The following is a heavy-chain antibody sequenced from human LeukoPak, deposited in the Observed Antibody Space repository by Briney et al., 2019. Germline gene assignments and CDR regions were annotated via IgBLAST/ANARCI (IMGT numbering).Heavy chain of an antibody. D-gene: IGHD5-12*01. CDR2: ISSSSSTI. CDR1: GFTFSSQS. Sequence: SGGSLRLSCAASGFTFSSQSMNWVRQAPGKGLEWVSYISSSSSTIYYADSVKGRFTISRDNAKNSLYLQMNSLRAEDTAMYYCARTYRYSGWKYFDYWGQGTLVTVSS. CDR3: ARTYRYSGWKYFDY. V-gene: IGHV3-48*01. J-gene: IGHJ4*02.